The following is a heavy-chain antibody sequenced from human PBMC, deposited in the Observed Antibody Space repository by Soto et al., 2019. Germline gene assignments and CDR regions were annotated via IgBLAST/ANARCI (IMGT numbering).Heavy chain of an antibody. CDR3: ASGDFRDAFDI. V-gene: IGHV3-23*01. D-gene: IGHD3-3*01. CDR2: ISGSGGST. Sequence: GGSLRLSCAASGFTFSSYAMNWVRQAPGKGLEWVSSISGSGGSTSYADSVKGRFTISRDNAKNSLYLQMNSLRAEDTAVYYCASGDFRDAFDIWGQGTMVTVSS. CDR1: GFTFSSYA. J-gene: IGHJ3*02.